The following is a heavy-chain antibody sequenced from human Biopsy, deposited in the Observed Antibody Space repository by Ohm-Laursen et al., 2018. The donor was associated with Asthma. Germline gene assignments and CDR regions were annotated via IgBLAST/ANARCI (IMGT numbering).Heavy chain of an antibody. CDR3: ARHWNWGSFFDY. CDR2: ISYTGNT. CDR1: GGSMSSSSYS. Sequence: SETLSLTCTVSGGSMSSSSYSWGWIRQPPGKGLEWIGSISYTGNTDIPSLRSRVTLSVDTSKNNFSLKLPSVTAADTAVFYCARHWNWGSFFDYWGQGMLVTVSS. D-gene: IGHD7-27*01. V-gene: IGHV4-39*01. J-gene: IGHJ4*02.